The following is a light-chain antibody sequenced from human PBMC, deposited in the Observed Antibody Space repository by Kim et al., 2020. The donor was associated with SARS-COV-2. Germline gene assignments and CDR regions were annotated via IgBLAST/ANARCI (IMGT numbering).Light chain of an antibody. J-gene: IGLJ1*01. CDR1: TSDVGGYDI. CDR3: SSYTSNRTQV. V-gene: IGLV2-14*01. Sequence: QSALTQPTSVSGSPGQSITISCTGTTSDVGGYDIVSWYQQHPGKAPKLMIHDVSYRPSGISNRFSGSKSGNTASLTISGLQAEDEADYYCSSYTSNRTQVFGTGTKVSVL. CDR2: DVS.